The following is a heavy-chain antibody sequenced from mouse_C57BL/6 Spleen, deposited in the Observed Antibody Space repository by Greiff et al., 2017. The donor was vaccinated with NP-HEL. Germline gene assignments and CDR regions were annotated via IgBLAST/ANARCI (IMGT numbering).Heavy chain of an antibody. J-gene: IGHJ1*03. CDR1: GFTFSSYA. Sequence: EVKVVESGGGLVKPGGSLKLSCAASGFTFSSYAMSWVRQTPEKRLEWVATISDGGSYTYYPDNVKGRFTISRDNAKNNLYLQMSHLKSEDTAMYYCARGYLWYFDVWGTGTTVTVSS. D-gene: IGHD1-2*01. CDR2: ISDGGSYT. V-gene: IGHV5-4*03. CDR3: ARGYLWYFDV.